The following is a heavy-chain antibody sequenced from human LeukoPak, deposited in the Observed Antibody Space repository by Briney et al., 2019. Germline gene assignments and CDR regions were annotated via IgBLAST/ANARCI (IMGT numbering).Heavy chain of an antibody. CDR3: ASSWTYCGGDCDPGFDY. D-gene: IGHD2-21*02. CDR2: ICSGGST. V-gene: IGHV3-53*01. Sequence: GGSLRLSCAASGFTVSSNYMSWVRQAPGKGLEWVSVICSGGSTYYADSVKGRFTISRDNSKNTLYLQMNSLRAEDTAVYYCASSWTYCGGDCDPGFDYWGQGTLVTVSS. CDR1: GFTVSSNY. J-gene: IGHJ4*02.